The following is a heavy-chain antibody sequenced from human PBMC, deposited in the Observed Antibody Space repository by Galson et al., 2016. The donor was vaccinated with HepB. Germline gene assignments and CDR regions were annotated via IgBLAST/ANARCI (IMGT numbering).Heavy chain of an antibody. CDR1: GYNFPSHA. Sequence: SVKVSCKAAGYNFPSHAMHWVRQAPGQGLEWMGWINAGNGDTKYSQKFQGRVTFTRDTSASTLYMELSSLRSEDTAGFYCTRDGFGNYGGRNYYHGMDVWGQGTTVTVSS. CDR2: INAGNGDT. V-gene: IGHV1-3*01. J-gene: IGHJ6*02. CDR3: TRDGFGNYGGRNYYHGMDV. D-gene: IGHD4-11*01.